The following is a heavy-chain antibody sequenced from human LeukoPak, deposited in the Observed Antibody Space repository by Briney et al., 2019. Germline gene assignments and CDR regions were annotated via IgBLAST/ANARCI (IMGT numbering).Heavy chain of an antibody. J-gene: IGHJ4*02. CDR1: GFTFSSYA. D-gene: IGHD2-15*01. CDR3: AKDWVQLLPLYCFDY. CDR2: ISGSGGST. Sequence: PGGSLRLSCAASGFTFSSYAMSWVRQAPGKGPEWVSAISGSGGSTYYADSVKGRFTISRDNSKNTLYLQMNSLRAEDTAVYYCAKDWVQLLPLYCFDYWGQGTLVTVSS. V-gene: IGHV3-23*01.